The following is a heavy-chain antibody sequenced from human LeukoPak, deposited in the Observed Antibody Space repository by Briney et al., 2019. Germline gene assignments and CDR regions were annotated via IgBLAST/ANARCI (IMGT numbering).Heavy chain of an antibody. Sequence: SETLSLTCAVYGGSFSGYYWSWIRQPPGKGLEWIGEINHSGSTNYNPSLKSRVAISVDTSKNQFSLKLSSVTAADTAVYYCARGRYYFDYWGQGTLVTVSS. CDR2: INHSGST. CDR3: ARGRYYFDY. CDR1: GGSFSGYY. V-gene: IGHV4-34*01. J-gene: IGHJ4*02.